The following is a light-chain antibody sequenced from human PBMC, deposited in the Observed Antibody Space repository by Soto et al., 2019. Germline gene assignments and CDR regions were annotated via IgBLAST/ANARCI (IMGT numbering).Light chain of an antibody. V-gene: IGKV1-5*03. CDR1: QSISSW. CDR2: KAS. CDR3: KQYNDNWT. Sequence: DIQMTQSPSTLSASVGDRVTITCRASQSISSWLAWYQQKPGQAPKLLIYKASTLQSGVPSRFSGSGSGTEFTLAIRSLQPDDSATYYCKQYNDNWTFGQGTKVDIK. J-gene: IGKJ1*01.